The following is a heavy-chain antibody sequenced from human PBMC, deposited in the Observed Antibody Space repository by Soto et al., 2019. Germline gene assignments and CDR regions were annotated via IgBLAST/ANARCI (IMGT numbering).Heavy chain of an antibody. V-gene: IGHV3-11*01. D-gene: IGHD6-19*01. J-gene: IGHJ3*02. Sequence: GWSLRLSCAASGFTFSNYAMSLVRQAPGKGLEWVSAISTSGSTIYYADSVKGRFTISRDNAKNSLYLQMNSLRAEETAVYYCARGGAGRRSGRMGAFDIWGEGTMVPVSS. CDR2: ISTSGSTI. CDR3: ARGGAGRRSGRMGAFDI. CDR1: GFTFSNYA.